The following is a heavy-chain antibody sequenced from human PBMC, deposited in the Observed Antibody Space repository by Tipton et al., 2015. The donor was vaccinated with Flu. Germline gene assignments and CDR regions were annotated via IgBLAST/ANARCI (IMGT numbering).Heavy chain of an antibody. J-gene: IGHJ4*02. CDR2: IYYSGST. Sequence: TLSLTCTVSGGSISSYYWSWIRQPPGKGLEWIGYIYYSGSTNYNPSLKSRVTMSVDTSKNQFSLNLTSVTAADTAVYYCARSGSKGSSPDYWGRGTLVTVSS. D-gene: IGHD6-13*01. CDR1: GGSISSYY. CDR3: ARSGSKGSSPDY. V-gene: IGHV4-59*12.